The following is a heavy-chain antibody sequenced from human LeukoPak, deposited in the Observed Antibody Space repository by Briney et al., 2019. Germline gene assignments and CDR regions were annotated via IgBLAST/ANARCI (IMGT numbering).Heavy chain of an antibody. Sequence: GGSLRLSCAASGFTFSSYWMSWVRQAPGKGLEWVANIKQDGSEKYYVDSVKGRFTISRDNAKNSLYLQMNSLRAEDTAVYYCARDSLGYSSSLDYWGQGTLVTVSS. D-gene: IGHD6-13*01. J-gene: IGHJ4*02. V-gene: IGHV3-7*01. CDR2: IKQDGSEK. CDR3: ARDSLGYSSSLDY. CDR1: GFTFSSYW.